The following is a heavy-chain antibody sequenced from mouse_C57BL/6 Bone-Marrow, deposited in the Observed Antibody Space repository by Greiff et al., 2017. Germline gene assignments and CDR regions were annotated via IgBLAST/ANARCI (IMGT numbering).Heavy chain of an antibody. D-gene: IGHD3-3*01. Sequence: VQLQQSGAELVRPGTSVKVSCKASGYAFTNYLIEWVKQRPGQGLEWIGVINPGSGGTNYNEKFKGKATLTADKSSITAYMQLSSLTYEDSAVYFWARWGGRGYFDYWGQGTTLTVSS. J-gene: IGHJ2*01. CDR2: INPGSGGT. CDR3: ARWGGRGYFDY. V-gene: IGHV1-54*01. CDR1: GYAFTNYL.